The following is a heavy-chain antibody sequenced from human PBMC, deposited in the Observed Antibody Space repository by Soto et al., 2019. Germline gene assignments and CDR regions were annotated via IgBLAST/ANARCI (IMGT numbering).Heavy chain of an antibody. V-gene: IGHV1-3*01. CDR1: GYTFTSYD. CDR2: INAGNGNT. Sequence: ASVKVSCKASGYTFTSYDMHWVRQAPGQRLEWMGWINAGNGNTKYSQKFQGRVTITRDTSASTAYTELSSLRSEDTAVYYCATLRSNNWFDPWGQGTLVTVSS. CDR3: ATLRSNNWFDP. J-gene: IGHJ5*02.